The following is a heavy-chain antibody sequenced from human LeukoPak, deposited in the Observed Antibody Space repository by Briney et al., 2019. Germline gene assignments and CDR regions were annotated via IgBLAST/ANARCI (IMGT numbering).Heavy chain of an antibody. V-gene: IGHV3-23*01. CDR3: AKDGEIVVVVAARFDY. CDR2: ISGSGGST. Sequence: GGSLRLSCAASGFTFSSYAMSWVRQAPGKGLEWVSAISGSGGSTYYADSVKGRFTISRDNSKNTLYLQMNSLRAEDTAVYYCAKDGEIVVVVAARFDYWGQGTLVTVSS. CDR1: GFTFSSYA. D-gene: IGHD2-15*01. J-gene: IGHJ4*02.